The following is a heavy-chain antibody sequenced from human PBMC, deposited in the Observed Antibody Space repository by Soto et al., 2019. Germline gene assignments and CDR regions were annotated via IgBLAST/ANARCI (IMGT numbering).Heavy chain of an antibody. Sequence: SVKVSCKASGGTFSSHAISWVRQAPGQGLEWMGGIIPIFGTANYAQKFQGRATITADESTSTAYMEVSSLRYENTAVCSCAREKQLVVIGNWFDPWGEGTRDTAPQ. J-gene: IGHJ5*02. CDR2: IIPIFGTA. CDR1: GGTFSSHA. CDR3: AREKQLVVIGNWFDP. V-gene: IGHV1-69*13. D-gene: IGHD6-13*01.